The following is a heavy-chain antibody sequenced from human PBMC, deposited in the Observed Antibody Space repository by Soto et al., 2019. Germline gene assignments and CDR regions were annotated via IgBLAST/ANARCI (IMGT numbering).Heavy chain of an antibody. CDR1: GFTFDDYT. D-gene: IGHD3-10*01. J-gene: IGHJ4*02. CDR2: ISWDGGST. CDR3: AKDRGTQNFYFDY. Sequence: GGSLRLSCAASGFTFDDYTMHWVRQAPGKGVEWVSLISWDGGSTYYADSVKGRFTISRDNSKDSLYLQMNSLRTEDTALYYCAKDRGTQNFYFDYCGQGPLVTVSS. V-gene: IGHV3-43*01.